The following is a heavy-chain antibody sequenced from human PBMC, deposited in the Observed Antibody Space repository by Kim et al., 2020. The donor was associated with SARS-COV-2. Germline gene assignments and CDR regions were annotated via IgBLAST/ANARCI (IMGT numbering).Heavy chain of an antibody. J-gene: IGHJ6*02. CDR3: ARDEGGEADTAMLTRYYYYYGMDV. CDR2: ISSSGSTI. Sequence: GGSLRLSCAASGFTFSDYYMSWIRQAPGKGLEWVSYISSSGSTIYYAYSVKGRFTISRDNAKNSLYLQMNSLRAEDTAVYYCARDEGGEADTAMLTRYYYYYGMDVWGQGTTVTVSS. V-gene: IGHV3-11*01. CDR1: GFTFSDYY. D-gene: IGHD5-18*01.